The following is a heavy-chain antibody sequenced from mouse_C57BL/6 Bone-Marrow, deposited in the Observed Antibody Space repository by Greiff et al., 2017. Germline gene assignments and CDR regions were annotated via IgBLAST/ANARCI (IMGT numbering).Heavy chain of an antibody. CDR2: ISSGGSYT. D-gene: IGHD4-1*01. CDR1: GFTFSSYG. CDR3: ARHPARTGTDY. V-gene: IGHV5-6*01. J-gene: IGHJ2*01. Sequence: EVKLMESGGDLVKPGGSLKLSCAASGFTFSSYGMSWVRQTPDKRLEWVATISSGGSYTYYPDSVKGRFTISRDNAKNTLYLQMSSLKSEDTAMYYCARHPARTGTDYWGQGTTLTVSS.